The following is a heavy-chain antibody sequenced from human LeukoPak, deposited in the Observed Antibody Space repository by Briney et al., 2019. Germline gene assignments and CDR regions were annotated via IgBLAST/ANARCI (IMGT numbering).Heavy chain of an antibody. J-gene: IGHJ4*02. Sequence: ASVKVSCKVSGYTLTELSMHWVRQAPGKGLEWMGGFDPEDGETIYAQKFQGRVTMTEDTSTDTAYMELSSLRSGDTAVYYCATSGRDGYNLGYWGQGTLVTVSS. D-gene: IGHD5-24*01. CDR2: FDPEDGET. V-gene: IGHV1-24*01. CDR1: GYTLTELS. CDR3: ATSGRDGYNLGY.